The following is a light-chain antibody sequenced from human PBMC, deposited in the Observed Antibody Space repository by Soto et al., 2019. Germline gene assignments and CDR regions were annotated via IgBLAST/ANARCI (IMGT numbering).Light chain of an antibody. CDR3: HPRSNGPPLYT. CDR1: QSVSSY. Sequence: EIVLTQSPATLSLSPGERATLSCRASQSVSSYLAWYQQKPGQAPRLLIYDASNRATGIPARFSGSGSGTDFTLTISSLEPEDFAVYYCHPRSNGPPLYTFGQGTKLEIK. V-gene: IGKV3-11*01. CDR2: DAS. J-gene: IGKJ2*01.